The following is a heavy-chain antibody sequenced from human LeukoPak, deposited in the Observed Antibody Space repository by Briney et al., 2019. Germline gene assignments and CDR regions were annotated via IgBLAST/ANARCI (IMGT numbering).Heavy chain of an antibody. V-gene: IGHV1-69*04. CDR1: GGTFSSYA. CDR2: IIPILGIA. CDR3: ARDPGVRGTTYWYFVL. Sequence: ASVKVSCKASGGTFSSYAISWVRQAPGQGLEWMGRIIPILGIANYAQKFQGRVTITADKSTSTAYMELTGLRSDDTAVYYCARDPGVRGTTYWYFVLWGRGTLVTVSS. D-gene: IGHD4-17*01. J-gene: IGHJ2*01.